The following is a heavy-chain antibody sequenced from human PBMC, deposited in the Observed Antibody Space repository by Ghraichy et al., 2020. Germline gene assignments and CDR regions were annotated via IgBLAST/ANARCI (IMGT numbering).Heavy chain of an antibody. Sequence: GGSLRLSCAASGFTFRSYAMSWVRQAPGKGLEWVSAISGSGGSTYYADSVKGRFTISRDNSKNTLYLQMNSLRAEDTAVYYGAKGLRQTTVTNEKGVYWGQGTLVTVSS. CDR3: AKGLRQTTVTNEKGVY. D-gene: IGHD4-17*01. J-gene: IGHJ4*02. CDR1: GFTFRSYA. V-gene: IGHV3-23*01. CDR2: ISGSGGST.